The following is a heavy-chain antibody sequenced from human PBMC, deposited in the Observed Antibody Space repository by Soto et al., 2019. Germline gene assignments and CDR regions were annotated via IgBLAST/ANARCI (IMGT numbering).Heavy chain of an antibody. V-gene: IGHV3-21*01. Sequence: GGSLRLSCAASGFTFSSYSMNWVRQAPGKGLEWVSSISSSSSYIYYADSVKGRFTISRDNAKNSLYLQMNSLRAEYTAVYYCARDADFCSGQIPTSYFDYWGQGTLVTVSS. CDR2: ISSSSSYI. CDR1: GFTFSSYS. CDR3: ARDADFCSGQIPTSYFDY. J-gene: IGHJ4*02. D-gene: IGHD3-3*01.